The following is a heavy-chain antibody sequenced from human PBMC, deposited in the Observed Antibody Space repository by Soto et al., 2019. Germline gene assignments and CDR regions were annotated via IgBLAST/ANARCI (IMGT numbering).Heavy chain of an antibody. CDR3: ARVHIAARDY. V-gene: IGHV3-21*01. CDR2: ISSISTYI. J-gene: IGHJ4*02. Sequence: EVQLVESGGGLVKPGGSLRLSCAVSGFTFSAYTMSWVRQPPGKGLEWVATISSISTYIKYADSVKGRFTISRDNASNSLYLQMDSLRVEDTAVYYCARVHIAARDYGGQGTLGTVSS. CDR1: GFTFSAYT. D-gene: IGHD6-6*01.